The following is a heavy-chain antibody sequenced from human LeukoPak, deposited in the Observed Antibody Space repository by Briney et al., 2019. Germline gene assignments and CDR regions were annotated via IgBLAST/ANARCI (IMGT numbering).Heavy chain of an antibody. Sequence: GRSLRLSCAVSGFTFRDAAMTWVRQAPGKGLEWGSLISSSGNNAYYADSVKGRFTISRDNSKNTLSLQMNSLGVEDTAIYYCAKDIQLSTWGLGTMVSVSS. CDR3: AKDIQLST. D-gene: IGHD5-24*01. J-gene: IGHJ3*01. CDR2: ISSSGNNA. CDR1: GFTFRDAA. V-gene: IGHV3-23*01.